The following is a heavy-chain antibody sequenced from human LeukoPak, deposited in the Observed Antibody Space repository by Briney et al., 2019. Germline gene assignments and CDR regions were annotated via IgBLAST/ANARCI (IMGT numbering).Heavy chain of an antibody. CDR1: GFTFSSYSM. CDR3: ARGKAAKQLVV. CDR2: IYHSGST. Sequence: GSLRLSCAASGFTFSSYSMNWVRQPPGKGLEWIGEIYHSGSTNYNPSLKSRVTISVDKSKNQFSLKLSSVTAADTAVYYCARGKAAKQLVVWGQGTLVTVSS. V-gene: IGHV4-4*02. D-gene: IGHD6-13*01. J-gene: IGHJ4*02.